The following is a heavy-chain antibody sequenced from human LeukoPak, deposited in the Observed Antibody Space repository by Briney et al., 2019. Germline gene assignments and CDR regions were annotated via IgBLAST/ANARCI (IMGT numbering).Heavy chain of an antibody. J-gene: IGHJ4*02. Sequence: GGSLRLYCAASGFTFSSYWMHWVGQAQGKGVGWVSRINSDGRSKIYADSVKGRFTIYRDNAKNNVYMKMNSVRDEDTAEYYCARPLAGPLDYWGQGTLVTVSS. D-gene: IGHD1-1*01. CDR3: ARPLAGPLDY. CDR2: INSDGRSK. V-gene: IGHV3-74*01. CDR1: GFTFSSYW.